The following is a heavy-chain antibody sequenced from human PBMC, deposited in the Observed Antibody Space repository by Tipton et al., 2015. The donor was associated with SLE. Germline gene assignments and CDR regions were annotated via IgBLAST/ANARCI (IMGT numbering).Heavy chain of an antibody. J-gene: IGHJ4*02. CDR3: ARGESSWGYFDY. Sequence: TLSLTCTVSGGSISSHYWSWIRQPPGKGLEWIGYIYYSGSTNYNPSLKSRVTISVDTSKNQFSLKLSSVTAADTAVYYCARGESSWGYFDYWGQGTLVTVSS. V-gene: IGHV4-59*11. CDR2: IYYSGST. CDR1: GGSISSHY. D-gene: IGHD6-13*01.